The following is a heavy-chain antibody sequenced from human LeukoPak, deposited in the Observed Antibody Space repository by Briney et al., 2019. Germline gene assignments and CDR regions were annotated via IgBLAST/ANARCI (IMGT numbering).Heavy chain of an antibody. CDR2: ISYDGSNK. CDR1: GFTFSNYA. D-gene: IGHD2-2*02. CDR3: ARCSSTSCYTQGPLDI. Sequence: PGGSLRLSCAASGFTFSNYAMHWVRQAPGKGLEWVAVISYDGSNKYYADSVKGRLTISRDNSKNTLYLQVNSLRAEDTAVYYCARCSSTSCYTQGPLDIWGQGTMVTVSS. J-gene: IGHJ3*02. V-gene: IGHV3-30-3*01.